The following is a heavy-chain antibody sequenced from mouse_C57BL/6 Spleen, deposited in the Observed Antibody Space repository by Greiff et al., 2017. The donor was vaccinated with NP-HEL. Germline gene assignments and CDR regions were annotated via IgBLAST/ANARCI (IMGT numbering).Heavy chain of an antibody. D-gene: IGHD1-1*01. J-gene: IGHJ2*01. V-gene: IGHV1-64*01. CDR1: GYTFTSYW. CDR3: ARGTVVAPYYFDY. CDR2: IHPNSGST. Sequence: VQVQQPGAELVKPGASVKLSCKASGYTFTSYWMHWVKQRPGQGLEWIGMIHPNSGSTNYNEKFKSKATLTVDKSSSTAYMQLSSLTSEDSAVYYCARGTVVAPYYFDYWGQGTTLTVSS.